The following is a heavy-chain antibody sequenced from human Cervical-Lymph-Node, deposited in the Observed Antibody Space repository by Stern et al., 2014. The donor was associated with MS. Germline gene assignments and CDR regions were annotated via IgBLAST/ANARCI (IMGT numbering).Heavy chain of an antibody. V-gene: IGHV3-64D*08. D-gene: IGHD3-9*01. CDR1: GFTLSTYA. CDR3: VKDRHHDVLWGTYFFDF. J-gene: IGHJ4*02. CDR2: ISINGENT. Sequence: EVQLVESGGDLVQPGGSLRLSCSGSGFTLSTYAMHWVRQAPGKGLEYVSGISINGENTYYADTVKGRFTISRDNSQNTLYLQMSSLRVEDTAVYYCVKDRHHDVLWGTYFFDFWGQGTLVTVSS.